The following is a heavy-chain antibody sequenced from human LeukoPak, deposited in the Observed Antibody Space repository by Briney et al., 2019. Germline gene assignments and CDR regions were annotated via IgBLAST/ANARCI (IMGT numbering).Heavy chain of an antibody. V-gene: IGHV3-23*01. CDR2: ISGGDDIT. CDR1: GFTFSIYA. Sequence: GGSLRLSCAASGFTFSIYAMTWVRQAPGKGLEWVSAISGGDDITLYADSVKGRLTISRDNSKNTLYLQMNSLRVEDTAVYYCAKEHMAAAVYYFDYWGQGTLVTVSS. J-gene: IGHJ4*02. D-gene: IGHD2-15*01. CDR3: AKEHMAAAVYYFDY.